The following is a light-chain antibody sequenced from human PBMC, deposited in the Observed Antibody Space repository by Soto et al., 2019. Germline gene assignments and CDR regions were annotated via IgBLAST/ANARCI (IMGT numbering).Light chain of an antibody. CDR1: QSINSY. Sequence: DIQMTQSPSSLSASVGDRVTITCRASQSINSYLNWYHQKPGKAPNLLIYAASNLQSGVPSRFSGSGSGTEFTLSISSLQPDDFATYYCHQYNSYWTFGQGTKVDI. CDR3: HQYNSYWT. J-gene: IGKJ1*01. CDR2: AAS. V-gene: IGKV1-39*01.